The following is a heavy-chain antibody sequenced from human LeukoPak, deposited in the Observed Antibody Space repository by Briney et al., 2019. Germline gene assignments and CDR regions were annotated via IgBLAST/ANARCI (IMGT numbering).Heavy chain of an antibody. CDR3: AKMDDSSGYYSD. V-gene: IGHV3-23*01. CDR2: ISGSGGST. D-gene: IGHD3-22*01. Sequence: GGSLRLSCAASGFTFSSYAMSWVRQAPGKGLEWVSAISGSGGSTYYADSVKGRFTISRDNSKNMLYLQMNSLRAEDTAVYYCAKMDDSSGYYSDWGQGTLVTVSS. CDR1: GFTFSSYA. J-gene: IGHJ4*02.